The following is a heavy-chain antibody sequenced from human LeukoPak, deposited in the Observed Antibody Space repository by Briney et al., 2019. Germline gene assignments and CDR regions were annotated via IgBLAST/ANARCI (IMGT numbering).Heavy chain of an antibody. D-gene: IGHD3-16*02. CDR1: GFTFSSYA. V-gene: IGHV3-23*01. CDR2: ISVSGGST. Sequence: GGSLRLSCAASGFTFSSYALSWVRQAPGKGLEWVSTISVSGGSTYYADSVKGRFTISRDNSKNTLSLQMNSLRAEDTAEYYCARVGGGTYRYLLDQWGQGTLVTVSS. J-gene: IGHJ4*02. CDR3: ARVGGGTYRYLLDQ.